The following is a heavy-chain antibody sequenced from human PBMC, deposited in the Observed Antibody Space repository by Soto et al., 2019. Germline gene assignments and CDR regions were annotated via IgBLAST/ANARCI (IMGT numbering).Heavy chain of an antibody. V-gene: IGHV3-23*01. CDR3: ARRSSGWYFDY. CDR1: GFSFSSDA. J-gene: IGHJ4*02. Sequence: EVQLLESGGGLVQPGGSLRLSCAASGFSFSSDAMNWVRQAPGKGLEWVSVISGSGDSTYYADSVKGRFTIARDNSKNTLYLLMISLRAEDTAVYYCARRSSGWYFDYWGQGTLVIVSS. CDR2: ISGSGDST. D-gene: IGHD6-19*01.